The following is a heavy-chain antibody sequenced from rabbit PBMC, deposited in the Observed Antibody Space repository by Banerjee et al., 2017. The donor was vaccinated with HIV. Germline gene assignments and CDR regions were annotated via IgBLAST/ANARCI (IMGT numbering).Heavy chain of an antibody. CDR3: ARDLAAVTGWNFGL. CDR2: INSITGNT. V-gene: IGHV1S45*01. Sequence: QEQLEESGGGLVKPEGSLTLTCTASGFSFSSSYWICWVRQAPGKGLEWVACINSITGNTVYASWAKSPSTITKTTTTTVTLQMTSRTAADTATYFCARDLAAVTGWNFGLWGHGTLLTVS. D-gene: IGHD7-1*01. CDR1: GFSFSSSYW. J-gene: IGHJ6*01.